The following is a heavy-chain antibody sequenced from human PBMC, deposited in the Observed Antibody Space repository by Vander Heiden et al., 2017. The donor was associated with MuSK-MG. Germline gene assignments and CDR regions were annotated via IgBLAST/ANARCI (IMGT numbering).Heavy chain of an antibody. J-gene: IGHJ3*02. CDR2: IDTDASST. Sequence: EVQLVESGGGLVQPGGSLRLSCAASGFTFSSYWMHWVRQAPGKGLVWVSRIDTDASSTNYADSVKGRFTISRDNTKNTLYLQMNSLRAEDTAVYYCTRRGHSGSPLDIWGQGTMVTVSS. V-gene: IGHV3-74*01. CDR3: TRRGHSGSPLDI. D-gene: IGHD1-26*01. CDR1: GFTFSSYW.